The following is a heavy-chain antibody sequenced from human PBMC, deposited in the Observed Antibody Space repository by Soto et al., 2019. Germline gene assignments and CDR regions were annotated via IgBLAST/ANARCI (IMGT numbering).Heavy chain of an antibody. Sequence: EVQLLESGGGLVQPGGSLRLSCAASGFTFSSYAMSWVRQAPGKGLEWVSAISGSGGSTYYADSVKGRFTISRDNSKNKPYLQMNSLITDDTAVYYCAKDGGWFVELLPLYYYYDMDVWGQGTTVTVSS. D-gene: IGHD3-10*01. CDR1: GFTFSSYA. CDR3: AKDGGWFVELLPLYYYYDMDV. J-gene: IGHJ6*02. V-gene: IGHV3-23*01. CDR2: ISGSGGST.